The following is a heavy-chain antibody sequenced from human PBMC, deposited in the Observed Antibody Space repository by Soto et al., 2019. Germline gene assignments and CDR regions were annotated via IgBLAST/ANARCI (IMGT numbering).Heavy chain of an antibody. CDR1: GFTFSSYA. Sequence: EVQLLESGGDLVQPGGSLRLSCAASGFTFSSYAMNWVRQAPGKGLEWVSTIRTSVGDTYYAASVKGRFTISRDNSKSTVYLRLNSLRAEDTAIYYCAKDPTYDYGYFDSWGQGTLVTVSS. CDR3: AKDPTYDYGYFDS. CDR2: IRTSVGDT. D-gene: IGHD4-17*01. V-gene: IGHV3-23*01. J-gene: IGHJ4*02.